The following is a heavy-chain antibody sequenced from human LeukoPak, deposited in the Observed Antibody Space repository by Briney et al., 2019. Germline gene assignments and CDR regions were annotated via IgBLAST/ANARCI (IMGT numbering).Heavy chain of an antibody. J-gene: IGHJ4*02. V-gene: IGHV3-21*01. CDR2: ISSSSSYI. Sequence: GGSLRLSCAASGFTFSSYSMNWVRQAPGKGLEWVSSISSSSSYIYYADSVKGRFTISRDNAKNSLYLQMNSLRAEDTAVYYCARFDSGTTIGLDYWGQGTLLTVSS. CDR3: ARFDSGTTIGLDY. D-gene: IGHD5-12*01. CDR1: GFTFSSYS.